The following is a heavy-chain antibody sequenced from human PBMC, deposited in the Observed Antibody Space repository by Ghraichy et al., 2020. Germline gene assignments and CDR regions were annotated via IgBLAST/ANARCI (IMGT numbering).Heavy chain of an antibody. CDR3: ARDEQLAFDI. D-gene: IGHD6-19*01. Sequence: GVSLRLSCAASGFTFSSYSMNWVRQAPGKGLELVSSISSSSSYIYYADSVKGRFTISRDNAKNSLYLQMNSLRAEDTAVYYCARDEQLAFDIWGQGTMVTVSS. J-gene: IGHJ3*02. V-gene: IGHV3-21*01. CDR1: GFTFSSYS. CDR2: ISSSSSYI.